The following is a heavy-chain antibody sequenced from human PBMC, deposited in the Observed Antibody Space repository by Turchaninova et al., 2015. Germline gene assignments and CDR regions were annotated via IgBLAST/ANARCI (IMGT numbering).Heavy chain of an antibody. D-gene: IGHD3-22*01. Sequence: EVQLVASGGDLVKHGGCRRIPCAASGFPPLSYSMTGSRQAQGKGLEWVSFISMSSTYKYYRDSVECRFTISRDNAKNSVFLQMNSLRAEDTAVYYCARDYDSSGYYLKYIDLWGRGTLVTVSS. CDR2: ISMSSTYK. CDR3: ARDYDSSGYYLKYIDL. J-gene: IGHJ2*01. CDR1: GFPPLSYS. V-gene: IGHV3-21*01.